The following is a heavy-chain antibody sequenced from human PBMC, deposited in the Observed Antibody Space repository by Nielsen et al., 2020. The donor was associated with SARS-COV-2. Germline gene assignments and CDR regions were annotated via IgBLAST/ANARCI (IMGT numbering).Heavy chain of an antibody. D-gene: IGHD3-3*01. Sequence: SETLSLTCTVSGYSISSGYYWGWIRQPPGKGLEWIGSIYYSGSTYYNPSLKSRVTISVDTSKNQFSLKLSSVTAADTAVYYCARGRITIFGVVITSFDYWGQGTLVTVSS. V-gene: IGHV4-38-2*02. CDR3: ARGRITIFGVVITSFDY. CDR1: GYSISSGYY. CDR2: IYYSGST. J-gene: IGHJ4*02.